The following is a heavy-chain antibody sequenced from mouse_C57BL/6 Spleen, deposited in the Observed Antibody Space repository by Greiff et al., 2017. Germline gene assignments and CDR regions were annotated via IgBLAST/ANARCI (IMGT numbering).Heavy chain of an antibody. CDR2: ISSGSSTI. CDR1: GFTFSDYG. J-gene: IGHJ2*01. CDR3: ARPEGEGGFDY. Sequence: EVKLMESGGGLVKPGGSLKLSCAASGFTFSDYGMHWVRQAPEKGLEWVAYISSGSSTIYYADTVKGRFTISRDNAKNTLFLQMTSLRSEDTAMYYCARPEGEGGFDYLGQGTTLTVSS. V-gene: IGHV5-17*01.